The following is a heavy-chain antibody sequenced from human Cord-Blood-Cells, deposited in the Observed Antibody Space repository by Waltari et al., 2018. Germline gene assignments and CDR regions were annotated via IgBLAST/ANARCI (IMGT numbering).Heavy chain of an antibody. CDR3: ASQVWYGSGSYYNWFDP. J-gene: IGHJ5*02. CDR2: IYYSGSI. Sequence: QLQLQESGPGLVKASETLSLTCTVSGGSISSSSYYWGWIRQPPGKGLEWIGSIYYSGSIYDNPPLKSRVTISEDTSKNQCSLKLSSGTAADTAVYYCASQVWYGSGSYYNWFDPCGQGTLVTVSS. CDR1: GGSISSSSYY. V-gene: IGHV4-39*01. D-gene: IGHD3-10*01.